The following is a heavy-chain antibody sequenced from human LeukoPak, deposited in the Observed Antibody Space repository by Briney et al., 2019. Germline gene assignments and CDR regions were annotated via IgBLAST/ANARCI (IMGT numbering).Heavy chain of an antibody. Sequence: ASVKVSCKASGYSFGGYYLHWVRQAPGQGLEWMAWIHPSSGSTNYAQKFQGRVTMTADTSTSTAYMEISSLGHDDTAVYYCARRDGSGWEGLGFWGRGTLVTVSS. CDR2: IHPSSGST. D-gene: IGHD6-19*01. CDR1: GYSFGGYY. V-gene: IGHV1-2*02. J-gene: IGHJ4*02. CDR3: ARRDGSGWEGLGF.